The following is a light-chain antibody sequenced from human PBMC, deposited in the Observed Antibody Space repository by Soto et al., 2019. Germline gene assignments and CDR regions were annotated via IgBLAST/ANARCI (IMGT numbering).Light chain of an antibody. J-gene: IGLJ2*01. Sequence: QSVLTQAPSASGTPGQRVTISCSGSSSNIGSNTVSWYQQVPGTAPKLLIYSNDQRPSGVPDRFSGSKSGTSASLAIGGLQSEDDDDYYCAAWDGSLNGWVFGGGTKLTVL. CDR1: SSNIGSNT. CDR3: AAWDGSLNGWV. V-gene: IGLV1-44*01. CDR2: SND.